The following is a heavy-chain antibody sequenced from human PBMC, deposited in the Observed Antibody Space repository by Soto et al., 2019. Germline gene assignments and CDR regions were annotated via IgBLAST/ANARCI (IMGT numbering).Heavy chain of an antibody. CDR1: GGSVTSGNYY. J-gene: IGHJ4*02. CDR2: IFNNGNA. CDR3: ARPRPNFGAVDS. D-gene: IGHD3-10*01. Sequence: PSETLSLTCSVSGGSVTSGNYYWTWIRQRPGKGLEWIGHIFNNGNAYYNPSLKRRASISADTSKNQFSLKLTSVTAADTAVYYCARPRPNFGAVDSWGQGALVTVSS. V-gene: IGHV4-30-4*08.